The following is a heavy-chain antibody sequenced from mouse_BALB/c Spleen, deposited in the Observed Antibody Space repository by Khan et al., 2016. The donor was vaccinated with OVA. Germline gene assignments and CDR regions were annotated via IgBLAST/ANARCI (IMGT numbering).Heavy chain of an antibody. CDR3: ARTARIKY. D-gene: IGHD1-2*01. V-gene: IGHV3-2*02. CDR2: ISYSGST. CDR1: GYSITSGYV. Sequence: EVQLQESGPGLVKPSQSLSLTCTVTGYSITSGYVWCWIRQFPRNKLELMGFISYSGSTNYNPSLKSRISITRDTSKNQFFLQLNSVTTEDTATYYCARTARIKYWGQGTTVTVSS. J-gene: IGHJ2*01.